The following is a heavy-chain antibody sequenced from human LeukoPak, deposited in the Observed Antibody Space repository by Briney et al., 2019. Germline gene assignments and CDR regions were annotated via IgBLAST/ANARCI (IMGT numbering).Heavy chain of an antibody. CDR3: ARVLTMVRGVRSYYYYYYMDV. D-gene: IGHD3-10*01. CDR2: ISSSGSTI. Sequence: GGSLSLSCAASGFTFSDYYMSWIRQAPGKGLEWVSYISSSGSTIYSADSVKGRFTISRDNAKNSLYLQMNSLRAEDTAVYYCARVLTMVRGVRSYYYYYYMDVWGKGTTVTISS. CDR1: GFTFSDYY. J-gene: IGHJ6*03. V-gene: IGHV3-11*04.